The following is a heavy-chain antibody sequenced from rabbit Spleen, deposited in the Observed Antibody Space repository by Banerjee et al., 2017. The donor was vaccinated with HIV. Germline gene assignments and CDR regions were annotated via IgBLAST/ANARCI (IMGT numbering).Heavy chain of an antibody. V-gene: IGHV1S40*01. CDR3: ARYGDAAYGGGGAFAP. CDR1: GIDFSRRFW. J-gene: IGHJ2*01. Sequence: QSLEESGGDLVKPGASLTLTCTASGIDFSRRFWICWVRQAPGKGLEWIACITTSSGATYYASWAKGRFTITKTSSTPVTLQMTSLTVADTATYFCARYGDAAYGGGGAFAPWGQGTLVTV. D-gene: IGHD6-1*01. CDR2: ITTSSGAT.